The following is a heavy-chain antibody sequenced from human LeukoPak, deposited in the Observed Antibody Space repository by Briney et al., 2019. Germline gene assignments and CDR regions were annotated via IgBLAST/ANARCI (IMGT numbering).Heavy chain of an antibody. CDR3: AKQGSTSYSGSYPHAFDI. CDR2: ISGSGGST. V-gene: IGHV3-23*01. CDR1: GFTFSSYA. D-gene: IGHD1-26*01. J-gene: IGHJ3*02. Sequence: PGGSLRLSCAASGFTFSSYAMSWVRQAPGKGLEWVSAISGSGGSTYYADSVKGRFTISRDNSKNTLYLQMNSLRAEDTAVYYCAKQGSTSYSGSYPHAFDIWGQGTMVTVSS.